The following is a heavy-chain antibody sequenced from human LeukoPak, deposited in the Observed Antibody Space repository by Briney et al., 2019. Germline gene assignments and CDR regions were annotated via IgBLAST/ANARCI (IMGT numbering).Heavy chain of an antibody. D-gene: IGHD6-13*01. CDR2: IYSGGST. CDR1: EFSVGSNY. V-gene: IGHV3-66*02. CDR3: AKAGLPVYYYYMDV. Sequence: GGSLRLSCAASEFSVGSNYMTWVRQAPGKGLEWVSLIYSGGSTYYADSVKGRLTISRDNSKNTLYLQMNSLRAEDTAVYYCAKAGLPVYYYYMDVWGKGTTVTISS. J-gene: IGHJ6*03.